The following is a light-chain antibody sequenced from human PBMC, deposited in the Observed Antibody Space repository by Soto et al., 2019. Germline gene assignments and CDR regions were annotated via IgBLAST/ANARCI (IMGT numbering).Light chain of an antibody. Sequence: QSVLTQPASVSASPGQSVTSSCAGTSSDVGGYNYVSWYQQRPGRAPKLMIYEVTYRPSGVSNRFSGSKSGNTASLTISGLQAEDEADYYCSSYTTSSTLVFGTGTKVTVL. V-gene: IGLV2-14*01. J-gene: IGLJ1*01. CDR2: EVT. CDR3: SSYTTSSTLV. CDR1: SSDVGGYNY.